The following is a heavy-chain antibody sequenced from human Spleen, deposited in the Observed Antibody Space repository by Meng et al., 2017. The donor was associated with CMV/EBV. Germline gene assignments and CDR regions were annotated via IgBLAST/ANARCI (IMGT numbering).Heavy chain of an antibody. J-gene: IGHJ4*02. D-gene: IGHD1-7*01. V-gene: IGHV4-39*07. CDR1: GGSISSGDYY. CDR2: IYYSGST. CDR3: ARGRTGTTAY. Sequence: SETLSLTCTVSGGSISSGDYYWSWIRQPPGKGLKWIGSIYYSGSTYYNPSLKSRVTISVDTSKNQFSLKLSSVTAADTAVYYCARGRTGTTAYWGQGTLVTVSS.